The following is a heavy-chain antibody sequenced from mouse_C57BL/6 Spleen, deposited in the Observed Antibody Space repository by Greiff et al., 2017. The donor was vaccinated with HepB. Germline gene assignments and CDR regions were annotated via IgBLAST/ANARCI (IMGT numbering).Heavy chain of an antibody. V-gene: IGHV1-18*01. D-gene: IGHD4-1*01. CDR1: GYTFTDYN. J-gene: IGHJ3*01. Sequence: VQLQQSGPELVKPGASVKIPCKASGYTFTDYNMDWVKQSHGKSLEWIGDINPNNGGTIYNQKFTGKATLTVDKSSSTAYMELRSLTSEDTSVYYCARTPELGLFAYWGQGTLVTVSA. CDR3: ARTPELGLFAY. CDR2: INPNNGGT.